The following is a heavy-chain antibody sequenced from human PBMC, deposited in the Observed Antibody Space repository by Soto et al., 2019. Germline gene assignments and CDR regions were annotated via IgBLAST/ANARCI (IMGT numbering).Heavy chain of an antibody. J-gene: IGHJ3*02. V-gene: IGHV1-69*02. CDR3: STSVVVAPTVPFDI. Sequence: SVKVSCKVSGGIFSSYTSSWVRRAPGEGHEWMGRMIPILGIANYAQKFQGRVTINADKSTSTAYMQLSSLRSEDTAVYYCSTSVVVAPTVPFDIWGQGT. D-gene: IGHD2-21*01. CDR1: GGIFSSYT. CDR2: MIPILGIA.